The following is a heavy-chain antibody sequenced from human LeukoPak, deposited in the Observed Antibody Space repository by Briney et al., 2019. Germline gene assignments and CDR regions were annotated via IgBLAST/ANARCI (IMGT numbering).Heavy chain of an antibody. J-gene: IGHJ4*02. Sequence: SETLSLTCAVYGVSFSGYYWSWIRQSPGKGLEWLGEINHSGSTNYNPSLKSRVTISVDTSKNQFSLKLSPVTAADTAFYYCARGHCSDGSCFPAPDYWGQGTLVTVSS. CDR2: INHSGST. D-gene: IGHD2-15*01. CDR1: GVSFSGYY. CDR3: ARGHCSDGSCFPAPDY. V-gene: IGHV4-34*01.